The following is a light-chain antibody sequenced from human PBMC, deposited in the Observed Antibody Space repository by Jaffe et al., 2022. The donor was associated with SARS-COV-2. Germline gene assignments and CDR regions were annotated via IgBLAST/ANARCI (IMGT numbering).Light chain of an antibody. CDR1: SSNIGSNT. CDR2: SNN. J-gene: IGLJ2*01. Sequence: QSVLTQPPSASGTPGQRVTISCSGSSSNIGSNTVNWYQQLPGTAPKLLIYSNNQRPSGVPDRFSGSKSGTSASLAISGLQSEDEADYYCAAWDDSLNGHVKVVFGGGTKLTVL. CDR3: AAWDDSLNGHVKVV. V-gene: IGLV1-44*01.